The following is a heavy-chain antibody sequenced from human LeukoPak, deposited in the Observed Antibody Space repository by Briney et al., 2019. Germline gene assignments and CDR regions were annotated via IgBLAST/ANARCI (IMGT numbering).Heavy chain of an antibody. J-gene: IGHJ3*02. CDR3: ARDLEGYDILTGYSDAFDI. V-gene: IGHV4-59*01. CDR1: GGSISSYY. Sequence: SETLSLTCTVSGGSISSYYWSWIRQPPGKGLEWIGYIYYSGSTNHNPSLKSRVTISVDTSKNQFSLKLSSVTAADTAVYYCARDLEGYDILTGYSDAFDIWGQGTMVTVSS. CDR2: IYYSGST. D-gene: IGHD3-9*01.